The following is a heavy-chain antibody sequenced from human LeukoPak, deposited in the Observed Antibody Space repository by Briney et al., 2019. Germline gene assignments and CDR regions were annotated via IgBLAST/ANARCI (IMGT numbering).Heavy chain of an antibody. CDR2: ISYDGSNK. CDR1: GFTFSSYG. D-gene: IGHD3-16*02. Sequence: GRSLRLSCAASGFTFSSYGMHWVRQAPGKGLEWVAVISYDGSNKYYADSVKGRFTISRDNSKNTLYLQMNSLRAEDTAVYYCAKVKGDYVWGSHRHYFDYWGQGTLVTVSS. J-gene: IGHJ4*02. V-gene: IGHV3-30*18. CDR3: AKVKGDYVWGSHRHYFDY.